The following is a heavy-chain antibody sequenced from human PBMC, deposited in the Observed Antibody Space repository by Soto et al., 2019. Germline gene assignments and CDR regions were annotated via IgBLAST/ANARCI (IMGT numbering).Heavy chain of an antibody. J-gene: IGHJ4*02. CDR3: ARRYKWNDFDY. CDR1: GYTFTSYD. D-gene: IGHD1-20*01. V-gene: IGHV1-18*01. Sequence: VNVSCKASGYTFTSYDISWVRQAPGQGLEWMGWISAYNGNTNYAQRLQGRVTMTTDTSTSTAYMELRSLRSDDTAVYYCARRYKWNDFDYWGQGTLVTVSS. CDR2: ISAYNGNT.